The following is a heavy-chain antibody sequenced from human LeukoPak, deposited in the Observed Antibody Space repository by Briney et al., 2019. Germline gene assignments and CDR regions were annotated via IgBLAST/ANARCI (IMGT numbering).Heavy chain of an antibody. CDR2: TSGSGGST. Sequence: GGSLRLSCAASGFTFSSYAMSWVRQAPGKGLEWVSATSGSGGSTYYADSVKGRFTISRDNSKNTLYLQMNSLRAEDTAVYYCAKDYYDSSGYYYVEGYYFDYWGQGTLVTVSS. CDR1: GFTFSSYA. CDR3: AKDYYDSSGYYYVEGYYFDY. D-gene: IGHD3-22*01. V-gene: IGHV3-23*01. J-gene: IGHJ4*02.